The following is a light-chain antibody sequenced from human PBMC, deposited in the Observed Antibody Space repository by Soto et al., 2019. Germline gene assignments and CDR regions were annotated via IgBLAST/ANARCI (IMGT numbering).Light chain of an antibody. V-gene: IGKV1-9*01. Sequence: DIQLTQSPSFLSASVGDRVTITCRASQGISSYLACYQQKPGKAPKLLIYAASTLQSGVPSRFSGSGSGTEFTLTISSLQPEDSATYYCQQLNSYPITFGQGTRLEIK. J-gene: IGKJ5*01. CDR1: QGISSY. CDR3: QQLNSYPIT. CDR2: AAS.